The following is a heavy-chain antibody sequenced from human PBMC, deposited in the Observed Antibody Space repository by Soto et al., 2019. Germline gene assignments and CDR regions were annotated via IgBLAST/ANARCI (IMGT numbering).Heavy chain of an antibody. J-gene: IGHJ4*02. V-gene: IGHV3-23*01. D-gene: IGHD4-17*01. CDR2: IGARSNST. CDR1: EFTLDSYA. Sequence: EVQLLESGGGLVQPGGSLRLSCAASEFTLDSYAMTWVRQVPGKGLEWVSSIGARSNSTFYTDSVKGRFSNSRDNSKNTLYLQMNSLRAEDTAVYYCAKLGYGDYERRFDYWGPGTMVTVSS. CDR3: AKLGYGDYERRFDY.